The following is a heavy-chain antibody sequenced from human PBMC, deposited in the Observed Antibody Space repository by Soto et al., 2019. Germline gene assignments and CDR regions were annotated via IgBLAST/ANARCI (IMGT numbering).Heavy chain of an antibody. D-gene: IGHD2-21*02. V-gene: IGHV3-74*01. CDR3: AKDGAYCIGDCYSLFNLEY. CDR1: GFTFSNYW. Sequence: EVQLVESGGGLVQPGGSLRLSCAASGFTFSNYWMHWVRQAPGKGLVWVSRINSDGSNTTYADSVKGRFTISRDNVKNTLYLEMNSLSAEDTAVYYCAKDGAYCIGDCYSLFNLEYWGQGTLVTVSS. J-gene: IGHJ4*02. CDR2: INSDGSNT.